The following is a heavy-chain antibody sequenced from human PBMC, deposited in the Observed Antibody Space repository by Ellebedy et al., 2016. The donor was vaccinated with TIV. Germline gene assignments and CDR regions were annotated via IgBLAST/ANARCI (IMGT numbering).Heavy chain of an antibody. Sequence: GESLKISCAASGFTVSTNYMSWVRQAPGKGLKWVSVLYSSGGTYYADSVKGRFTISRDNPKNTLYLQMNSLRAEDTAVYYCAYCTNGVCYSYSSSWYGAFDIWGQGTMVTVSS. CDR1: GFTVSTNY. J-gene: IGHJ3*02. CDR2: LYSSGGT. CDR3: AYCTNGVCYSYSSSWYGAFDI. V-gene: IGHV3-53*01. D-gene: IGHD2-8*01.